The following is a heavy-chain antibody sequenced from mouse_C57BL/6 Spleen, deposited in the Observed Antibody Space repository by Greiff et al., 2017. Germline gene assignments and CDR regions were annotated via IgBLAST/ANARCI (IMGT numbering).Heavy chain of an antibody. Sequence: QVQLKQPGAELVKPGASVKLSCKASGYTFTSYWMQWVKQRPGQGLEWIGEIDPSDSYTNYNQKFKGKATLTVDTSSSTAYMQLSSLTSEDSAVYYCARMVTTGYWGQGTTLTVSS. J-gene: IGHJ2*01. CDR3: ARMVTTGY. CDR2: IDPSDSYT. D-gene: IGHD2-2*01. V-gene: IGHV1-50*01. CDR1: GYTFTSYW.